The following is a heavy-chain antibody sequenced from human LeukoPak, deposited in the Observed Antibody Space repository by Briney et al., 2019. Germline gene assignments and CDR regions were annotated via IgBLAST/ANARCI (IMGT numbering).Heavy chain of an antibody. J-gene: IGHJ4*02. CDR3: ARHMYSVGSCYYFDY. D-gene: IGHD2-15*01. CDR2: IYYSGST. Sequence: SETLSLTCTVSGGSISSYYWSWIRQPPGKGLEWIGYIYYSGSTNYNPSLKSRVTISVDTSKNRFSLKLSSVTAADTAVYYCARHMYSVGSCYYFDYWGQGTLVTVSS. CDR1: GGSISSYY. V-gene: IGHV4-59*08.